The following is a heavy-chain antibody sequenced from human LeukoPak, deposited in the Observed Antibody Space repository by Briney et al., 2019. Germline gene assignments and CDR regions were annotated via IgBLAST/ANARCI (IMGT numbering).Heavy chain of an antibody. V-gene: IGHV3-53*01. CDR2: IYSGGST. Sequence: GGSLRLSCAASGFTVSSNYMSWVRQAPGKGLEWVSVIYSGGSTYYADSVKGRFTISRDNSKNTLYLQMNSLRAEDTAVYYCAREIYCSSTSCYTDWGQGALVTVSS. CDR3: AREIYCSSTSCYTD. D-gene: IGHD2-2*02. CDR1: GFTVSSNY. J-gene: IGHJ4*02.